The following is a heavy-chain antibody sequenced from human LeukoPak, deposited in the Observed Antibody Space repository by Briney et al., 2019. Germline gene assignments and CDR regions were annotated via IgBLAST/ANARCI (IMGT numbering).Heavy chain of an antibody. CDR1: GFTFSSYG. V-gene: IGHV3-30*02. D-gene: IGHD3-3*01. J-gene: IGHJ6*02. CDR2: IWYDGSNK. Sequence: GGSLGLSCAASGFTFSSYGMHWVRQAPGKGLEWVAVIWYDGSNKYYADSVKGRFTISRDNSKNTLYLQMNSLRAEDTAVYYCAKPSVLRFLEWLLLDVWGQGTTVTVSS. CDR3: AKPSVLRFLEWLLLDV.